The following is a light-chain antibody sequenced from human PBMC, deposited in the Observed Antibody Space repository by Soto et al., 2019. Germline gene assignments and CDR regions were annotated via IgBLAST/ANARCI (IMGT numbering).Light chain of an antibody. CDR2: GAS. CDR1: QSVSSN. V-gene: IGKV3-15*01. Sequence: IVMTQSPSTLSVSPGERATLSCRASQSVSSNLAWYQQKPGQAPRLLIYGASTRATGIPARFSGSGSGTDFTLTISRLEPEDFAVYYCQQYSSSRTFGQGTKV. CDR3: QQYSSSRT. J-gene: IGKJ1*01.